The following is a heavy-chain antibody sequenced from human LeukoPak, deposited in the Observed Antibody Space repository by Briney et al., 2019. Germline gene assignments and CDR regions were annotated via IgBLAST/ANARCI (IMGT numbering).Heavy chain of an antibody. D-gene: IGHD3-22*01. V-gene: IGHV3-23*01. CDR1: GFTFSSYA. J-gene: IGHJ5*02. CDR2: ISGSGGST. Sequence: GSLRLSCAASGFTFSSYAMSWVRQAPGKGLEWVSAISGSGGSTYYADSVKGRFTISRDKPKNTLYLQMNSLRAEDTAVYYCAKDPISSGYYLISAWFDPWGQGTLVTVSS. CDR3: AKDPISSGYYLISAWFDP.